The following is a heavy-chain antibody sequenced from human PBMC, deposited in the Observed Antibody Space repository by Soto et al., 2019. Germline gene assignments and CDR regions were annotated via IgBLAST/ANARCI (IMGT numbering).Heavy chain of an antibody. D-gene: IGHD2-2*02. J-gene: IGHJ4*02. CDR3: ARETVPPSYHYYDC. V-gene: IGHV3-53*02. CDR1: GFTVSSSY. CDR2: IFSGGTT. Sequence: EVQLVETGGGLIQPGGSLRLSCAASGFTVSSSYMSRVRQAPGRGLEWVSTIFSGGTTHYADSVQGRFTISRDSSKNTLFLQLNSLRAEDTAIYYCARETVPPSYHYYDCWGQGTQVTVSS.